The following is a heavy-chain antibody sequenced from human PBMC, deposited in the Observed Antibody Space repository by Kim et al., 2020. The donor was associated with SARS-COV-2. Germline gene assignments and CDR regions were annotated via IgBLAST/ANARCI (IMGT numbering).Heavy chain of an antibody. CDR1: GGSISSGGYY. J-gene: IGHJ1*01. D-gene: IGHD6-13*01. CDR3: ARVTAAGTGDLDAEYFHH. V-gene: IGHV4-31*03. Sequence: SETLSLTCTVSGGSISSGGYYWSWIRQHPGKGLEWIGYIYYSGSTYYNPSLKSRVTISVDTSKNQFSLKLSSVTAADTAVYYCARVTAAGTGDLDAEYFHHWGQGTLVTVSS. CDR2: IYYSGST.